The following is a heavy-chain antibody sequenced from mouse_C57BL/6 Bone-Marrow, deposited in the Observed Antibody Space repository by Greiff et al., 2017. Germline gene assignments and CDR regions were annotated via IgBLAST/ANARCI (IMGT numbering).Heavy chain of an antibody. CDR2: IDPSDSYT. D-gene: IGHD2-2*01. CDR1: GYTFTSYW. J-gene: IGHJ2*01. CDR3: AREFYYGYFFDY. Sequence: QVQLQQPGAELVMPGASVKLSCKASGYTFTSYWMHWVKQRPGQGLEWIGEIDPSDSYTNYNQKFKGKSTLTVDKSSSTAYMQLSSLTSEDSAVYYCAREFYYGYFFDYWGQGTTLTVSA. V-gene: IGHV1-69*01.